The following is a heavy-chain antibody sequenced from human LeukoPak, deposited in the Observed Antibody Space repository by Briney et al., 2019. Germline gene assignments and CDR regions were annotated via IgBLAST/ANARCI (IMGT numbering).Heavy chain of an antibody. CDR2: TKQDGSDK. J-gene: IGHJ4*02. Sequence: GGSLRLSCAASGFTFSSYWMSWVRQAPGKGLEWVANTKQDGSDKYYVDSVKGRFTISRDNAKNSPYLQMNSLRAEDTAVYYCARAAASKDDGSFYWGQGTLVTVSS. CDR3: ARAAASKDDGSFY. CDR1: GFTFSSYW. D-gene: IGHD3-22*01. V-gene: IGHV3-7*01.